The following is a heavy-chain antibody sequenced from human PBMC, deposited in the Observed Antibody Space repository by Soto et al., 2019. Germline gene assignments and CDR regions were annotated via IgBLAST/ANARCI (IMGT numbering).Heavy chain of an antibody. CDR1: GYTFKTYG. D-gene: IGHD2-2*01. J-gene: IGHJ4*02. V-gene: IGHV1-18*01. CDR2: ISTFNGET. Sequence: VQLVQSGAEVKKPGASVKVSCKASGYTFKTYGLSWVRQAPGQGLEWMGWISTFNGETRYAKQVQARVTLTTDTSTTTGYMELRSLRSDDTAVYYCARDVGYCSSSTCLIDYWCQGTLVTVSS. CDR3: ARDVGYCSSSTCLIDY.